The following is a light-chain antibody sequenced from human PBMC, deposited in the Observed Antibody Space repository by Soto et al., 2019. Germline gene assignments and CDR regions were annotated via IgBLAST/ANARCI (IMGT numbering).Light chain of an antibody. CDR2: AAS. CDR1: QSIKTY. Sequence: DIQMTQSPSSLPASLGDRGTIACRASQSIKTYLNWYQQKPGKAPKLLIYAASFLQSGVPPRFSGSGSGTDFILTISSLQPDDFETYYCQQSYNNPRTFGQGTQVDIK. CDR3: QQSYNNPRT. J-gene: IGKJ1*01. V-gene: IGKV1-39*01.